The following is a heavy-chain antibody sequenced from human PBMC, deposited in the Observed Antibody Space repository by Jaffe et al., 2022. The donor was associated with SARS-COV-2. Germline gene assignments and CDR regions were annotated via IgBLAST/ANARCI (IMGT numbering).Heavy chain of an antibody. D-gene: IGHD6-13*01. J-gene: IGHJ5*02. V-gene: IGHV4-39*01. CDR1: GGSISSSDYY. CDR3: ARQGGSSWVNGWFDP. CDR2: FFYSGST. Sequence: QLQLQESGPGLVKPSETLSLTCSVSGGSISSSDYYWAWVRQPPGKGLEWIANFFYSGSTFYNPSLKSRVTISVDTSKNQFSLKLISVTAADTAVYYCARQGGSSWVNGWFDPWGQGTLVTVSS.